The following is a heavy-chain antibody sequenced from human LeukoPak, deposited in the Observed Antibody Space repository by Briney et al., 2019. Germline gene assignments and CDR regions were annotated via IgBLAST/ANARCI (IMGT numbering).Heavy chain of an antibody. CDR3: ARHDSFIPY. CDR2: ISDNEGST. V-gene: IGHV3-23*01. Sequence: GWSLRLSCAASGFTFNYYAMSWVRQAPGKGLEWVSGISDNEGSTYYRDSVKGRFTISRDNTKNTVYLQLNNLRADDTAVYFCARHDSFIPYWGQGTLVIVSS. D-gene: IGHD5-18*01. CDR1: GFTFNYYA. J-gene: IGHJ4*02.